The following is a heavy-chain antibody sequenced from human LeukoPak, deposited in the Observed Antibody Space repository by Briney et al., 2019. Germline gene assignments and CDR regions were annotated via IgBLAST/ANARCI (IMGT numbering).Heavy chain of an antibody. V-gene: IGHV3-33*01. CDR3: ARESSGGWKEY. CDR1: GFTFSSYG. J-gene: IGHJ4*02. Sequence: GRSLRLSCAASGFTFSSYGMHWVRQAPGKGLEWVAVIWYDGSNKYYADSVKGRFTISRDNSKNTLYLQMNSLRAEDTAVYYCARESSGGWKEYWGQGTLVTVSS. CDR2: IWYDGSNK. D-gene: IGHD6-19*01.